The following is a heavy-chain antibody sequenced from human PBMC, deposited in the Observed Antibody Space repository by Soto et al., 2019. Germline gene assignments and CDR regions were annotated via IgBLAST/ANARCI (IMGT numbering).Heavy chain of an antibody. CDR2: IGTFNGNT. CDR1: GYTFTNYG. J-gene: IGHJ3*02. V-gene: IGHV1-18*01. Sequence: QVHLVQSGAEVKKPGASVTVSCKASGYTFTNYGINWVRQAPGHGLEWMGWIGTFNGNTKFAQRLQGRVTMTRDTSTSTVYMDLKSLRSDDTAVYFCARETGGDNYGPGGFDIWGQGTMVTVSS. CDR3: ARETGGDNYGPGGFDI. D-gene: IGHD5-18*01.